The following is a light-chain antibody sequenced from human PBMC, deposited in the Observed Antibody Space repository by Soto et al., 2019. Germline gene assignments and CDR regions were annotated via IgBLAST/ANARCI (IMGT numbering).Light chain of an antibody. Sequence: EIVLTQSPGTLSLSPGERATLSCRASQSVSNNYLAWYQQKPGQAPRLLIYGASSRATGIPDRFSGSGSGTDFTLTISRLAPEDFAVYYCQQYGSSPLTFGGGTKVEIK. CDR1: QSVSNNY. J-gene: IGKJ4*01. CDR3: QQYGSSPLT. V-gene: IGKV3-20*01. CDR2: GAS.